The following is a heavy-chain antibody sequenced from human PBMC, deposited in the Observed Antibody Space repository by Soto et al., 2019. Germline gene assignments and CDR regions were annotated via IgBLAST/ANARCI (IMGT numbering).Heavy chain of an antibody. D-gene: IGHD3-10*01. CDR2: IYHSGST. V-gene: IGHV4-30-2*01. J-gene: IGHJ3*02. CDR3: ARAHGSGWGAFDI. Sequence: SETLSLTCAVSGGSISSGGYSWSWIRQPPGKGLEWIGYIYHSGSTYYNPSLKSRVTISVDRSKNQFSLKLSSVTAADTAVYYCARAHGSGWGAFDIWGQGTMVT. CDR1: GGSISSGGYS.